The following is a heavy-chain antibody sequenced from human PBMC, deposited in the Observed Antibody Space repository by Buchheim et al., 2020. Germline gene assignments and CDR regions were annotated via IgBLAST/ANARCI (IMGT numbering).Heavy chain of an antibody. J-gene: IGHJ1*01. CDR1: GFTFSSYW. V-gene: IGHV3-7*01. CDR2: IKQDGSEK. Sequence: EVQLVESEGGLVQPGGSLRLSCAASGFTFSSYWMSWVRQAPGKGLEWVANIKQDGSEKYYVDSVKGRFTISRDNAKNSLYLQMNSLRAEDTAVYYCARVGPYYDFWSGYYTEYFQHWGQGTL. D-gene: IGHD3-3*01. CDR3: ARVGPYYDFWSGYYTEYFQH.